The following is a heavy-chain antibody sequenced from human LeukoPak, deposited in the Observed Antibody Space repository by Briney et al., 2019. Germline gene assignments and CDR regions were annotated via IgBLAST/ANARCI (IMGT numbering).Heavy chain of an antibody. CDR1: GYTFTSYY. CDR3: ARDLRRFVVVPAADFDY. Sequence: ASVKVSCKASGYTFTSYYMHWVRQAPGQGLEWMGIINPSGGSTSYAQKFQGRVTMTRDTSTSTVYVELSSLRSEDTAVYYCARDLRRFVVVPAADFDYWGQGTLVTVSS. D-gene: IGHD2-2*01. V-gene: IGHV1-46*01. J-gene: IGHJ4*02. CDR2: INPSGGST.